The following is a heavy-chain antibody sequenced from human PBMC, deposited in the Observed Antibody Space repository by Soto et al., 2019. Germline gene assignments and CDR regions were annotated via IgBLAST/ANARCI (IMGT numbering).Heavy chain of an antibody. CDR3: ARSAQPARYDEPLDY. V-gene: IGHV3-7*01. D-gene: IGHD3-9*01. CDR2: IKQDGSEK. Sequence: EVQLVESGGGLVQPGGSLRLSCAASGFTFSSYWMSWVRQAPGKGLEWVANIKQDGSEKYYVDSVKGRFTISRDNAKNSLYLQMNSLRAEDTAVYYCARSAQPARYDEPLDYWGQGTLVTVSS. CDR1: GFTFSSYW. J-gene: IGHJ4*02.